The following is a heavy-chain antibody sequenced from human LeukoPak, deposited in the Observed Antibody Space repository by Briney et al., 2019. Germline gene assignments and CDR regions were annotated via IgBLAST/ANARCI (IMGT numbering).Heavy chain of an antibody. D-gene: IGHD4-17*01. J-gene: IGHJ6*03. Sequence: ASVKVSCKASGYTFTGYYMHWVRQAPGQGLEWMGWINPNSGGTKYAQKFQGRVTMTRDTSISTAYMELSSLRSEDTAVYYCARDRTVTTLYYMDVWGKGTTVTVSS. CDR2: INPNSGGT. CDR3: ARDRTVTTLYYMDV. V-gene: IGHV1-2*02. CDR1: GYTFTGYY.